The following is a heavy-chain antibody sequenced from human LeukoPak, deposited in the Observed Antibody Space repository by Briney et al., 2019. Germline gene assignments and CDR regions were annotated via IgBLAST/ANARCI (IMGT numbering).Heavy chain of an antibody. V-gene: IGHV3-30*04. Sequence: GGSLRLSCAASGFTFSSCAMHWVRQAPGTGLEWVAVISYDGSNKYYADSVKGRFTISRDNSKNTLYLQMNSLRAEDTAVYYCARDSRAYCGGDCYSAFDYWGQGTLVTVSS. CDR2: ISYDGSNK. CDR3: ARDSRAYCGGDCYSAFDY. CDR1: GFTFSSCA. D-gene: IGHD2-21*02. J-gene: IGHJ4*02.